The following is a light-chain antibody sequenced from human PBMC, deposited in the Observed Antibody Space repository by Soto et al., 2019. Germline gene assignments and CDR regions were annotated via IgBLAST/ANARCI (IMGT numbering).Light chain of an antibody. J-gene: IGKJ4*01. Sequence: DIQLTQSPSFLSASVGDRVTITCRASQGISSYLAWYQQKPGKAPKLLIYAASTLRSGVPSRFSGSGSGTEFTLTISSLQPEDFATYYCQQLNSYLPLTFGGGTKVDIK. CDR3: QQLNSYLPLT. CDR2: AAS. V-gene: IGKV1-9*01. CDR1: QGISSY.